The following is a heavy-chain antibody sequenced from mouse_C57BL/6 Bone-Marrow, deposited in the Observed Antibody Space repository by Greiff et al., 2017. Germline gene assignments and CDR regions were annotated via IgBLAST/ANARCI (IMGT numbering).Heavy chain of an antibody. V-gene: IGHV1-64*01. CDR2: IHPNSGST. CDR3: ARENYYGRGVYYFDY. CDR1: GYTFTSYW. D-gene: IGHD1-1*01. J-gene: IGHJ2*01. Sequence: QVQLQQPGAELVKPGASVKLSCKASGYTFTSYWMHWVKQRPGQGLEWIGMIHPNSGSTNYNEKFKSKATLTVDNSSSTAYIQRSSLTSEDSAVYYCARENYYGRGVYYFDYWGQGTTLTVSS.